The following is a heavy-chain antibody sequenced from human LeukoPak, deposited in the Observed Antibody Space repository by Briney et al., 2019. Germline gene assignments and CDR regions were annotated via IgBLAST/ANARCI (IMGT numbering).Heavy chain of an antibody. CDR1: GFTFSSYW. Sequence: GGSLRLSCGASGFTFSSYWMHWVRQAPGRGLVWISRINSDGSSRSYADSVKGRFTISRDNAKNTLDLQMNSLRAEDTAVYYCARDHYGSSFGYWSQGTLVTVSS. V-gene: IGHV3-74*01. CDR3: ARDHYGSSFGY. CDR2: INSDGSSR. D-gene: IGHD3-10*01. J-gene: IGHJ4*02.